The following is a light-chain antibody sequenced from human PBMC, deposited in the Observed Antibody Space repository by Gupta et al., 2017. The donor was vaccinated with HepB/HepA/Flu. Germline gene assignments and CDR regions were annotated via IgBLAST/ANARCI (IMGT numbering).Light chain of an antibody. J-gene: IGKJ1*01. CDR2: KVS. Sequence: EVVMTQSPPTLPVTLGQSDSISCKSTQSLVHTDGYIYLYWLNQRPGQSPMLLIYKVSNRGCGVPDIFSGSGSGTDFTLNSSRVEDEYVGFYYCLQGSFPRTFGQGTXVEIK. V-gene: IGKV2-30*02. CDR1: QSLVHTDGYIY. CDR3: LQGSFPRT.